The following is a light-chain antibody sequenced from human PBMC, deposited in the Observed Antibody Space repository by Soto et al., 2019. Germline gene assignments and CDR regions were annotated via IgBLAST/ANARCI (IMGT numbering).Light chain of an antibody. CDR2: DTS. V-gene: IGLV7-43*01. J-gene: IGLJ3*02. Sequence: QTVVTQEPSLTVSPGGTVTLTCASSTGAVTSDHHPNWLQQKPGQAPSPLIYDTSNRHSWTPARFSGSLLGGKAALTLSIVQPEDEAEYYCLLFFGGPWVFGGGTQLTVL. CDR3: LLFFGGPWV. CDR1: TGAVTSDHH.